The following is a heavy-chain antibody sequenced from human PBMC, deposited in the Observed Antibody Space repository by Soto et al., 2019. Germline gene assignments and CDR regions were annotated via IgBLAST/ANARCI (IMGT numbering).Heavy chain of an antibody. V-gene: IGHV4-34*01. CDR2: INHSGST. CDR3: ASNSFDDFGSGSPWDYYMDV. D-gene: IGHD3-3*01. CDR1: RGSFSGYF. J-gene: IGHJ6*03. Sequence: SETLSLTCAVYRGSFSGYFWSWIRQPPRKGLEWIGEINHSGSTNYNASLKSRVTISVDTSKNQFSLKLSSVTAADTAVYYRASNSFDDFGSGSPWDYYMDVWGKGTTVTVSS.